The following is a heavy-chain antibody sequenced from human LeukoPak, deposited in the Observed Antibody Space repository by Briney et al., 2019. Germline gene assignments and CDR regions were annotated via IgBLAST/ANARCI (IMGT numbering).Heavy chain of an antibody. CDR2: ISGSGGSR. D-gene: IGHD3-10*01. CDR1: GITFSSQA. V-gene: IGHV3-23*01. Sequence: PGGSLRLSCAASGITFSSQAMSWVRQAPGKGLEWVSGISGSGGSRNYADSVKGRFTISRDNSKNTMYLQVNSLRWVDTAVYYCARANYGSGSNYYYGMDVWGQGTTVTVSS. J-gene: IGHJ6*02. CDR3: ARANYGSGSNYYYGMDV.